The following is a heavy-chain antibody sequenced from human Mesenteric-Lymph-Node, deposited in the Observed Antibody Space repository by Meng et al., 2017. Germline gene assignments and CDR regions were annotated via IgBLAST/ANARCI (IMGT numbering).Heavy chain of an antibody. CDR3: TTESVVPMVYAMLDS. CDR1: GFSLRSDE. CDR2: ISSSGSTI. V-gene: IGHV3-48*03. D-gene: IGHD2-8*01. Sequence: GESLKISCEASGFSLRSDEMNWVRQVPGKGLEWVSYISSSGSTIYYADSVKGRFTISRDNAKNSLYLQMNSLRAEDTAVYYCTTESVVPMVYAMLDSWGQGTLVTVSS. J-gene: IGHJ4*02.